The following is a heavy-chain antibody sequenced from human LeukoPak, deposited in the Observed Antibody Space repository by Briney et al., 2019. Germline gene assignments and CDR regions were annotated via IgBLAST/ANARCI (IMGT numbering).Heavy chain of an antibody. CDR2: VNPNSGGT. J-gene: IGHJ5*02. CDR1: GYTFTGYY. D-gene: IGHD5-18*01. CDR3: ARSFVDTAMVTWDNWFDP. Sequence: GASVKVSCKASGYTFTGYYMHWVRQAPGQGLEWKGRVNPNSGGTNFAQKFQGRVTITRDTSISTAYMELSSLRSDDTAVYYCARSFVDTAMVTWDNWFDPWGQGTLVTVSS. V-gene: IGHV1-2*02.